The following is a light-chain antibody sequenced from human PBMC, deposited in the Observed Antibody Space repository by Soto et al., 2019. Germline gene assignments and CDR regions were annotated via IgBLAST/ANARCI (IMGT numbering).Light chain of an antibody. J-gene: IGKJ1*01. Sequence: EIVLTQSPCTLSLSPGERATLSCRASQSLSSSYLAWYQQNPGHAPRLLIYGASSRATGIPYRFSGSWYGIDFTLTIGRLEPEEFAVYYCQKYGSSPTFGQGKKVESK. CDR3: QKYGSSPT. CDR2: GAS. CDR1: QSLSSSY. V-gene: IGKV3-20*01.